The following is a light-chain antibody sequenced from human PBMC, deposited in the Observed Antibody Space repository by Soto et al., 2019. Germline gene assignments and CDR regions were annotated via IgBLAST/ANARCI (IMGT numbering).Light chain of an antibody. CDR3: QQRSSWPPSIT. CDR2: DAS. J-gene: IGKJ5*01. V-gene: IGKV3-11*01. Sequence: EVVLTQSPATLSLSPGDRATLSCRASQSVSHALAWYQQKPGQAPRLLIHDASSRATGIPARFSGSGSETDFTLTISSREHEDFAVYYCQQRSSWPPSITFGQGTRLEIK. CDR1: QSVSHA.